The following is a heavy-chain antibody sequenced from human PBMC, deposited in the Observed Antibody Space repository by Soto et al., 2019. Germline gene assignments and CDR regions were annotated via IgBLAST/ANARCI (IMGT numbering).Heavy chain of an antibody. V-gene: IGHV3-23*01. D-gene: IGHD3-3*01. CDR1: GVTFSSYA. Sequence: EVQLLESGGGVVQPGGSLRLSCAASGVTFSSYAMSLVRQARGKGLEWVSAISGGGGSTYYAYSGEGRFTISRDNSKNTQYLRMNSLGDGETAVYYCAKDYVSTYYVFWSGYSGGFDYWGQGTLVTVSS. J-gene: IGHJ4*02. CDR3: AKDYVSTYYVFWSGYSGGFDY. CDR2: ISGGGGST.